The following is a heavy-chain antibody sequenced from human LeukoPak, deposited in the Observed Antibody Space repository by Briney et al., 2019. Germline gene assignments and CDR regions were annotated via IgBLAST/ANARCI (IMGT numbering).Heavy chain of an antibody. CDR3: ARDPLGYDAFYI. J-gene: IGHJ3*02. Sequence: SETLSLTCTVSGGSISSYYWSWVRQPPGKGLEWIGYIYYSGSTNYNPSLKRRVNISVDTSKNQFSLKLSSVTAADTAVYYCARDPLGYDAFYIWGQGTMVTVSS. CDR1: GGSISSYY. CDR2: IYYSGST. V-gene: IGHV4-59*01. D-gene: IGHD1-26*01.